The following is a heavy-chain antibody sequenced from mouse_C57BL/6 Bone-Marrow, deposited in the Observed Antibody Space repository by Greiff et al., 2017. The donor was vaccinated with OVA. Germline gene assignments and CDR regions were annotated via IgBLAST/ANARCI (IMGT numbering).Heavy chain of an antibody. CDR2: ISDGGSYT. J-gene: IGHJ3*01. CDR1: GFTFSSYA. CDR3: ARLSPWFAY. V-gene: IGHV5-4*01. Sequence: EVQVVESGGGLVKPGGSLKLSCAASGFTFSSYAMSWVRQTPEKRLEWVATISDGGSYTYYPDNVKGRFTISRDNAKNNLYLQMSHLKSEDTAMYYCARLSPWFAYWGQGTLVTVSA.